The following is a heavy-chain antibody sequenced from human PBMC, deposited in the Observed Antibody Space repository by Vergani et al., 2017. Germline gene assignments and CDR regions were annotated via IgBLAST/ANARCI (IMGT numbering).Heavy chain of an antibody. CDR2: ISSSSSYI. J-gene: IGHJ6*03. D-gene: IGHD3-10*01. CDR1: GFTFSSYS. Sequence: EVQLVESGGGLVKPGGSLRLSCAASGFTFSSYSMNWVRQAPGKGLEWVSSISSSSSYIYYADSVKGRFTISRDNAKNSLYLQMNSLRAEDTAVYYCARGGVGVDTRYYYMDVWGKGTTVTVSS. V-gene: IGHV3-21*01. CDR3: ARGGVGVDTRYYYMDV.